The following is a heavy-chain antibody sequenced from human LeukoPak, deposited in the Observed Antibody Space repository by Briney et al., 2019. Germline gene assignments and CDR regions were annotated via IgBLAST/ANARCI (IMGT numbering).Heavy chain of an antibody. Sequence: SETLSLTCTVSGGSISSSSYYWGWIRQPPGKGLEWIGSIYSSGSTYYNPSLKSRVTISVDTSKNQFSLKLSSVTAADRAVYYCARHGGYAYAFDIWGQGTTVTVSS. J-gene: IGHJ3*02. CDR2: IYSSGST. CDR1: GGSISSSSYY. V-gene: IGHV4-39*01. CDR3: ARHGGYAYAFDI. D-gene: IGHD1-26*01.